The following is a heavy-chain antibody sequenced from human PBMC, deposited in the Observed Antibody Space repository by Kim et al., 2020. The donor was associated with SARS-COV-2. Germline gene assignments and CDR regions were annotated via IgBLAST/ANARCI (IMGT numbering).Heavy chain of an antibody. V-gene: IGHV1-3*01. CDR3: ARGSGIAAAGTSLPSDFDY. CDR2: INAGNGNT. D-gene: IGHD6-13*01. J-gene: IGHJ4*02. CDR1: GYTFTSYA. Sequence: ASVKVSCKASGYTFTSYAMHWVRQAPGQRLEWMGWINAGNGNTKYSQKFQGRVTITRDTSASTAYMELSSLRSEDTAVYYCARGSGIAAAGTSLPSDFDYWGQGTLVTVSS.